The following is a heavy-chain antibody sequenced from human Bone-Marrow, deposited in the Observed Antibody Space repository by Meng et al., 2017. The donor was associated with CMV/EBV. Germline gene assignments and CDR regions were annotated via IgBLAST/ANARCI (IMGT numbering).Heavy chain of an antibody. CDR3: ARVREGHYFDY. Sequence: SCAASGFTFSSYSMSWVRQTPGKGLEWVSSISSSSRYIYYADSVKGRFTISRDNAKNSLYLQMDSLRAEDTAVYYCARVREGHYFDYWGQGTLVTVSS. CDR1: GFTFSSYS. D-gene: IGHD1-26*01. CDR2: ISSSSRYI. J-gene: IGHJ4*02. V-gene: IGHV3-21*01.